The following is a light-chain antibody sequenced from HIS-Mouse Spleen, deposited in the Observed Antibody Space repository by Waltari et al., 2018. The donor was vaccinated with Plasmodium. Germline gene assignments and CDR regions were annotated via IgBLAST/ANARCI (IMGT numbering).Light chain of an antibody. J-gene: IGLJ3*02. CDR1: SLAVGGYNY. CDR3: CSYAGSYTWV. CDR2: DVR. V-gene: IGLV2-11*01. Sequence: QSALTQPRSVSGSPGQSVTIPWPGPSLAVGGYNYVSWYQPHPGQAPKLMVYDVRKRPSWVPDRFSGSKSGNTASLTISGLQAEDEADYYCCSYAGSYTWVFGGGTKLTVL.